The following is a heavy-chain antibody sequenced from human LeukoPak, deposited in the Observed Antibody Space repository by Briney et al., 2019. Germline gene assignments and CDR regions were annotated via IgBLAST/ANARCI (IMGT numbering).Heavy chain of an antibody. J-gene: IGHJ4*02. Sequence: HAGGSLRLSCAASGFTFSSYAMHWVRQAPGKGLEWVAVISYDGSNKYYADSVKGRFTISRDNSKNTLYLQMNSLRAEDTAVYYCARVDYDSSGYYYGGFDYWGQGTLVTASS. CDR2: ISYDGSNK. V-gene: IGHV3-30-3*01. CDR1: GFTFSSYA. D-gene: IGHD3-22*01. CDR3: ARVDYDSSGYYYGGFDY.